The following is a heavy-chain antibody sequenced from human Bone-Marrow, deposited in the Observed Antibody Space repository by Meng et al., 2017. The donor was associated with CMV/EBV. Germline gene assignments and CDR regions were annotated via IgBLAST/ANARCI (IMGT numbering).Heavy chain of an antibody. CDR1: GFTFSSYA. D-gene: IGHD3-3*01. J-gene: IGHJ4*02. CDR2: ISSGGNT. V-gene: IGHV3-23*03. Sequence: GGSLRLSCAASGFTFSSYAMSWVRQAPGKGLEWVSVISSGGNTSNADSVKGRFTMSRDNSRNTVYLQMNNLRGEDTAVYYCARSTYYDFWSGYTLWGQGTLVTVSS. CDR3: ARSTYYDFWSGYTL.